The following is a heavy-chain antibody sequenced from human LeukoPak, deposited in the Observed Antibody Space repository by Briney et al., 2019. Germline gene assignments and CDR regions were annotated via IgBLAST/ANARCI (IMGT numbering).Heavy chain of an antibody. CDR3: AKAASSDAFDI. Sequence: GASVTVSCKCAGYTFTHNANNWIRQAPGQGLEWVGWISAYNGDTIYAQRLQASVTMTTNTSTSTAYMELRSLRSDDCAEYYCAKAASSDAFDIWGQGTMVTVSS. J-gene: IGHJ3*02. CDR2: ISAYNGDT. V-gene: IGHV1-18*01. D-gene: IGHD6-6*01. CDR1: GYTFTHNA.